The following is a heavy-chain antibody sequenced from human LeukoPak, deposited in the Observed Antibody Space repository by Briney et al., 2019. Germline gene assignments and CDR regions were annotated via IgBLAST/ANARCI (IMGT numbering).Heavy chain of an antibody. CDR2: ISNTGNTI. J-gene: IGHJ4*01. CDR1: GFTFSDHH. V-gene: IGHV3-11*04. CDR3: SREGEPAYSSLPLSGFDY. D-gene: IGHD6-19*01. Sequence: QSGGSLRLSCAASGFTFSDHHMNWIRQAPGKGLEWVSYISNTGNTIYYADSVKGRFTISRDNAQNSMFLQMNSLRAEDTAMYYCSREGEPAYSSLPLSGFDYWGHGILVTVSS.